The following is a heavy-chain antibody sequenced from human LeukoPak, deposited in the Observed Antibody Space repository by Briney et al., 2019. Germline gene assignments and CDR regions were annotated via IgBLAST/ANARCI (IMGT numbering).Heavy chain of an antibody. J-gene: IGHJ1*01. CDR1: GFTFSSYS. V-gene: IGHV3-21*01. CDR2: SSSSSSYI. CDR3: ARDWPTIAAAGTIPEYFQH. Sequence: PGGSLRLSCAASGFTFSSYSMNWVRQAPGKGLEWVPSSSSSSSYIYYADSVKGRFTISRDNAKNSLYLQMNSLRAEDTAVYYCARDWPTIAAAGTIPEYFQHWGQGTLVTVSS. D-gene: IGHD6-13*01.